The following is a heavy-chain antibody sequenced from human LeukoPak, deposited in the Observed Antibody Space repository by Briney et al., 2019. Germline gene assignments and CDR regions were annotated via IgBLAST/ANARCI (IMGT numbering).Heavy chain of an antibody. CDR1: GFTFSSYA. V-gene: IGHV3-21*01. CDR3: ARDRRYGSASYYYYYYYMDV. D-gene: IGHD3-10*01. CDR2: ITSSSSYI. J-gene: IGHJ6*03. Sequence: GGSLTLFCAASGFTFSSYAMHWVRPAPGEGREWVSSITSSSSYIYYADSVKGRFTISRHNAKNSLYLQMYSLRAEDTAVYYCARDRRYGSASYYYYYYYMDVWGKGTTVTISS.